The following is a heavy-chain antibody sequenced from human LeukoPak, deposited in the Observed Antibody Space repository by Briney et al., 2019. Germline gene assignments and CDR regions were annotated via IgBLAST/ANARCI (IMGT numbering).Heavy chain of an antibody. D-gene: IGHD1-1*01. CDR3: ARSAPTNYFDY. Sequence: ASVKVSCKASGYTFTSYSMNWVRQAPGQGLEYMGWINANAGNPTYAQGFTGRFVFSLDTSVSTAYLQISSLKAEDTAVYYCARSAPTNYFDYWGQGTLVTVSS. J-gene: IGHJ4*02. V-gene: IGHV7-4-1*02. CDR1: GYTFTSYS. CDR2: INANAGNP.